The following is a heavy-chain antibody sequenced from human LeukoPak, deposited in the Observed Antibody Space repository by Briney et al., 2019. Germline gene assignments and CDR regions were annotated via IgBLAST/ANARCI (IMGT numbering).Heavy chain of an antibody. CDR2: IRYDGNNK. J-gene: IGHJ4*02. CDR3: ARHLSGVTGYTYGRGIDY. D-gene: IGHD5-18*01. V-gene: IGHV3-33*08. CDR1: GFTFSSND. Sequence: GGSLRLSCAASGFTFSSNDMHWVRQAPGKGLEWVALIRYDGNNKYYADSMKGRFTVSRDNSKNTLYLQMDSLRAEDTAVYYCARHLSGVTGYTYGRGIDYWGQGTLVTVSS.